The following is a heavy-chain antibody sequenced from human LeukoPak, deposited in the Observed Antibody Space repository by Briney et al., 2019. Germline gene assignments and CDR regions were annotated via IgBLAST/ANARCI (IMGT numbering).Heavy chain of an antibody. CDR1: GFTFSSYE. Sequence: PPGGSLRLSYAASGFTFSSYEMNWVRQAPGKGLEWVSYISSSGSTIYYADSVKGRFTISRDNAKNSLYLQMNSLRAEDTAVYYCAREVRGRCDAFDIWGQGTMVTVSS. V-gene: IGHV3-48*03. CDR2: ISSSGSTI. D-gene: IGHD2-15*01. CDR3: AREVRGRCDAFDI. J-gene: IGHJ3*02.